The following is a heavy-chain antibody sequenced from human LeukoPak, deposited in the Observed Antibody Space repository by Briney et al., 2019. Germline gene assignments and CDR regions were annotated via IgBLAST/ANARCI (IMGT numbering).Heavy chain of an antibody. CDR3: ARNDYNRL. Sequence: GGSLRLSCVASGFTISGYWMHWVRHAPGKGLVWVSRIKSDGSRTIYADSVKGRFTISRDNAKNTRYLQMNSLSAEDTAVYYGARNDYNRLWGRGTLVTVSS. CDR2: IKSDGSRT. J-gene: IGHJ4*02. V-gene: IGHV3-74*01. D-gene: IGHD4-11*01. CDR1: GFTISGYW.